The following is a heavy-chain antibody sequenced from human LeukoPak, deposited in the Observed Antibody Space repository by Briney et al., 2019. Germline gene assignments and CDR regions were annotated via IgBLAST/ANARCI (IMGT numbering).Heavy chain of an antibody. J-gene: IGHJ4*02. V-gene: IGHV3-30*02. D-gene: IGHD3-22*01. CDR3: AKDVRQEDTYYYDSSGYYFDY. CDR1: GFTFSSYG. Sequence: PGGSLRLSCAASGFTFSSYGMHWVRQAPGEGLEWVAFIRYDGSNKYYADSVKGRFTISRDNSKNTLYLQMNSLRAEDTAVYYCAKDVRQEDTYYYDSSGYYFDYWGQGTLVTVSS. CDR2: IRYDGSNK.